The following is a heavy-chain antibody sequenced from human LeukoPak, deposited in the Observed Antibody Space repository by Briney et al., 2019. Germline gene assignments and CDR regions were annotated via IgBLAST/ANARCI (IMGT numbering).Heavy chain of an antibody. Sequence: PSQTLFLTCTVSGGSISSGGYYWSWIRQHPGKGLEWIGYIYYSGSTYYNPSLKSRVTISVDTSKNQFSLKLSSVTAADTAVYYCARDDSSGYYLDYWGQGTLVTVSS. V-gene: IGHV4-31*03. CDR1: GGSISSGGYY. CDR3: ARDDSSGYYLDY. D-gene: IGHD3-22*01. CDR2: IYYSGST. J-gene: IGHJ4*02.